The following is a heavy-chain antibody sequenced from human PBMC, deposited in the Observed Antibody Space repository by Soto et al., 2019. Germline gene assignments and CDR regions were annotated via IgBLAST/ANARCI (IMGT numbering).Heavy chain of an antibody. CDR3: AKGGGSKDYYDTTGYYLYYNYAMEV. CDR2: LSGSGVST. Sequence: GGSLRLSCAASGFTFSSYAMTWVRQAPGKGLEWVSALSGSGVSTYYADSVKGRFTISRDNSKNTLYLQMNSLRAEDTAVYYCAKGGGSKDYYDTTGYYLYYNYAMEVWGQGTRVTVSS. J-gene: IGHJ6*02. V-gene: IGHV3-23*01. CDR1: GFTFSSYA. D-gene: IGHD3-22*01.